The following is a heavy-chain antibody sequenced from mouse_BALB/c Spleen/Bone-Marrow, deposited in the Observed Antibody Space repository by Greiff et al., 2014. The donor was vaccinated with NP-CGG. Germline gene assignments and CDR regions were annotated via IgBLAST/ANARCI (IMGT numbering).Heavy chain of an antibody. V-gene: IGHV5-17*02. CDR1: GFTFSSFG. CDR2: ISSGSSTI. CDR3: ARLRRYYGYFDY. Sequence: EVKLVESGRGLVQPGGSRKLSCAASGFTFSSFGMHWVRQAPEKGLEWVAYISSGSSTIYYADTVKGRFTISRDNPKNTLFLQMTSLRSEDTAMYYCARLRRYYGYFDYWGQGITPTVSS. D-gene: IGHD1-1*01. J-gene: IGHJ2*01.